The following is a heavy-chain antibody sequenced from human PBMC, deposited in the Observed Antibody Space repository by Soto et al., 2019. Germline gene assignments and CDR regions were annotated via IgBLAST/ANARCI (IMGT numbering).Heavy chain of an antibody. CDR1: GYTFTSYG. J-gene: IGHJ6*02. CDR3: ARDGSSSWYGGSYYYYYYGMDV. Sequence: SVKVSCKASGYTFTSYGISWVRQAPGQGLEWMGWISAYNGNTNYAQKLQGRVTMTTDTSTSTAYMELRSLRSDDTAVYYCARDGSSSWYGGSYYYYYYGMDVWGQGTTVTVSS. CDR2: ISAYNGNT. D-gene: IGHD6-13*01. V-gene: IGHV1-18*01.